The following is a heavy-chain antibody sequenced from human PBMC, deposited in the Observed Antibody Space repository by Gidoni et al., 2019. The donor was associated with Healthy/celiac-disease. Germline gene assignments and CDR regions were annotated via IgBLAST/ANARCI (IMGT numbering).Heavy chain of an antibody. D-gene: IGHD3-22*01. CDR1: GFTFSSYA. J-gene: IGHJ4*02. CDR3: AKDWSPNYYDSSGYWAD. Sequence: EVQLLEAGGGWVQPGGSLRLSCAAPGFTFSSYAMSWVRQAPGKGLEWVSAISVSGGSTYYADSVKGRFTISRDNSKNTLYLQMNSLRAEDTAVYYCAKDWSPNYYDSSGYWADWGQGTLVTVSS. CDR2: ISVSGGST. V-gene: IGHV3-23*01.